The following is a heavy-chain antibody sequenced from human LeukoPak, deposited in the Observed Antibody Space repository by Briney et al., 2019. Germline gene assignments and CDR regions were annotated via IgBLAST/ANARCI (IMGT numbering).Heavy chain of an antibody. V-gene: IGHV3-48*01. CDR3: ARDIAARPGY. CDR2: ISSSSSTI. J-gene: IGHJ4*02. CDR1: GFTFSSYW. Sequence: GGSLRLSCAASGFTFSSYWVHWVRQAPGKGLEWVSYISSSSSTIYYADSVKGRFTISRDNAKNSLYLQMNSLRAEDTAVYYCARDIAARPGYWGQGTLVTVSS. D-gene: IGHD6-6*01.